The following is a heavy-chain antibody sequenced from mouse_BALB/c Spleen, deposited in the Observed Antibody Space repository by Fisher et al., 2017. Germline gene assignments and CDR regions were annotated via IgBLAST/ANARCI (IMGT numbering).Heavy chain of an antibody. J-gene: IGHJ4*01. CDR3: ARRGGYAMDY. V-gene: IGHV1-42*01. Sequence: KFKGKATLTVDKSSSTAYMQLKSLTSEDSAVYYCARRGGYAMDYWGQGTSVTVSS.